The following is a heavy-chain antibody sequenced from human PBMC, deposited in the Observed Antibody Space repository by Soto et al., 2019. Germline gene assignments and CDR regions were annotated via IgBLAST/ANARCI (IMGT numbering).Heavy chain of an antibody. V-gene: IGHV1-8*01. CDR1: GYTFTSYD. CDR2: MNPNSGNT. D-gene: IGHD3-10*01. Sequence: QVQLVQSGAEVKKPGASVKVSCKASGYTFTSYDINWVRQATGQGLEWMGWMNPNSGNTGYAQKFLGRVTMTRNTSISTAYMELSSLRSEDTAVYYCARTPFTMVRGLIDYYMDVSGKGTTVTVSS. CDR3: ARTPFTMVRGLIDYYMDV. J-gene: IGHJ6*03.